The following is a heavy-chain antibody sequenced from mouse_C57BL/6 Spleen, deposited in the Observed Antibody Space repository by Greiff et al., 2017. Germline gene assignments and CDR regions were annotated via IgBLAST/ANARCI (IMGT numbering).Heavy chain of an antibody. CDR1: GFTFSSYS. CDR2: ISDGGSYT. J-gene: IGHJ3*01. Sequence: DVLLVEPGGGFVKPGASLKLSCAASGFTFSSYSMSWVRQTPEKRLEWVATISDGGSYTYYPDNVKGRITLARDNAKNNPYLQMSHLKSEDTAMYDCARDDYGSSPVGYWGQGTPVTVAA. D-gene: IGHD1-1*01. CDR3: ARDDYGSSPVGY. V-gene: IGHV5-4*01.